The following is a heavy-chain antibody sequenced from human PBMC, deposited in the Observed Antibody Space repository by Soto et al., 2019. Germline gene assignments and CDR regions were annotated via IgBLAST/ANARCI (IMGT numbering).Heavy chain of an antibody. D-gene: IGHD1-26*01. CDR2: IYHSGST. Sequence: SETLSLTCAFSGDSISSGGYSLSWIRQPPGKGLEWIGYIYHSGSTYYNPSPKSRVTIPVDRSKNQFSLKLSSVTAADTAVYYCARAGVVGATALDYWGQGTLVTVSS. V-gene: IGHV4-30-2*01. J-gene: IGHJ4*02. CDR1: GDSISSGGYS. CDR3: ARAGVVGATALDY.